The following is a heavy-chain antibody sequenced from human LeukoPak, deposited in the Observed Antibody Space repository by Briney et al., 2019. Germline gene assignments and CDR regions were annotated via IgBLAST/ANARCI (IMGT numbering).Heavy chain of an antibody. Sequence: PGGSLRLSCAASGFTFSSYEMNWVRQAPGKGLEWVSYISSSGSTIYYADSVKGRFTISRDNAKNSLYLQMNSLRAEGTAVYYCARESDDYVWGSYRYSRPVDYWGQGTLVTVS. V-gene: IGHV3-48*03. J-gene: IGHJ4*02. CDR1: GFTFSSYE. D-gene: IGHD3-16*02. CDR3: ARESDDYVWGSYRYSRPVDY. CDR2: ISSSGSTI.